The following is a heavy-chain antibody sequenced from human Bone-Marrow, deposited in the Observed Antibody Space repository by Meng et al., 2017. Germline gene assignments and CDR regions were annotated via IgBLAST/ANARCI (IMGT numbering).Heavy chain of an antibody. CDR2: IYHGGDT. J-gene: IGHJ4*02. CDR3: ASWIYSCGWQ. D-gene: IGHD6-19*01. V-gene: IGHV4/OR15-8*02. CDR1: GGSISSIDW. Sequence: VPLRGVGPGLVKPSGTLSLTCVVSGGSISSIDWWSWVRQPPGKGLEWIGEIYHGGDTNYNPSLKSRVTIAIDRSKNQFSLKLSSVTAADTAVYYCASWIYSCGWQWGQGTLVTVSS.